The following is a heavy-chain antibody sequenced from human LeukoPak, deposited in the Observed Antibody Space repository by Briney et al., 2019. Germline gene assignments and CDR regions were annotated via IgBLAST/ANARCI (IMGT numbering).Heavy chain of an antibody. CDR1: GYTFNIYY. D-gene: IGHD1-26*01. Sequence: GASVKVSCKASGYTFNIYYMHWVRQAPEQGLQWMGTVNPSGSSSNYAQNFQGRVTLTRDTSTSTLYMELSSLRSEDTAVYYCARSGSYGAPFDYWGQGTLVTVSS. CDR3: ARSGSYGAPFDY. CDR2: VNPSGSSS. J-gene: IGHJ4*02. V-gene: IGHV1-46*02.